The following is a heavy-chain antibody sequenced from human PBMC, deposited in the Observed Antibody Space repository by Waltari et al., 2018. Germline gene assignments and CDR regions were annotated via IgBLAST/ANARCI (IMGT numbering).Heavy chain of an antibody. CDR1: GYSISSGHY. Sequence: QVQLQESGPGLVKPSETLSLTCSVSGYSISSGHYWGWIRQPPGKGLQWIATIYHSGTSYYSPSLNSRVTISVDRVRNQFSLRLSSVTAADTAVYYCARGLLHYEDSGFCPDYWGRGTLVAVSS. V-gene: IGHV4-38-2*02. CDR2: IYHSGTS. CDR3: ARGLLHYEDSGFCPDY. J-gene: IGHJ4*02. D-gene: IGHD3-22*01.